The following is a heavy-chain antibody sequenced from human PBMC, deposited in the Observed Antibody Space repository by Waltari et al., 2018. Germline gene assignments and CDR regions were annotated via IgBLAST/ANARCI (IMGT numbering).Heavy chain of an antibody. D-gene: IGHD6-13*01. CDR3: ARKNSSTWPAFDY. J-gene: IGHJ4*02. V-gene: IGHV3-23*01. Sequence: VQLLESGGGLVQPGGSLRLSCAVSGFTFNKYVMTWVRQAPGKGLEWGSSISATGGTTYYADSVKGRFTISRDNSKTTVFLQMKSLGAEDTAMYYCARKNSSTWPAFDYWGQGLLVTVSS. CDR1: GFTFNKYV. CDR2: ISATGGTT.